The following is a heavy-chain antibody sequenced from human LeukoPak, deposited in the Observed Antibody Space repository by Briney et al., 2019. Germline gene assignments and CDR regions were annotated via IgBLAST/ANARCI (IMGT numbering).Heavy chain of an antibody. CDR2: ISAYNGNT. CDR3: ATPLDCSSTSCYDLYGMDV. CDR1: GYTFTSYG. V-gene: IGHV1-18*01. J-gene: IGHJ6*02. Sequence: APVKVSCKASGYTFTSYGISWVRQAPGQGLEWMGWISAYNGNTNYAQKLQGRVTMTTDTSTSTAYMELRSLRSDDTAVYYCATPLDCSSTSCYDLYGMDVWGQGTTVTVSS. D-gene: IGHD2-2*01.